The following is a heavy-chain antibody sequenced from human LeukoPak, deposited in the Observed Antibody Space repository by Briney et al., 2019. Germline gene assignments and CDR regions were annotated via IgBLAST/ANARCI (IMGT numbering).Heavy chain of an antibody. CDR3: ARRRYYDGSGYLV. CDR2: IYYSGRT. CDR1: GDSVSRSDSY. V-gene: IGHV4-39*01. J-gene: IGHJ1*01. D-gene: IGHD3-22*01. Sequence: SETLSLTCSVSGDSVSRSDSYWDWIRQPPGKGLEWIGTIYYSGRTYYSPSLKSRVTMSVDPSNNQFSLNLRSVTAADTALYYCARRRYYDGSGYLVWGQGSLLRFSS.